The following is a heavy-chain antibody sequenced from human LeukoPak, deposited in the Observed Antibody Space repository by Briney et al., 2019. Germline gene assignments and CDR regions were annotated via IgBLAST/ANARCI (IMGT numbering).Heavy chain of an antibody. CDR1: GYTLTELS. J-gene: IGHJ3*02. D-gene: IGHD4-23*01. Sequence: ASVTVSCTVSGYTLTELSMHWVRQAPGKGLEWMGGFDPEDGETIYAQKFQGRVTMTEDTSTDTAYMELSSLRSEDTAVYYCATDPATVVTDKNLRDAFDIWGQGTMVTVSS. CDR3: ATDPATVVTDKNLRDAFDI. CDR2: FDPEDGET. V-gene: IGHV1-24*01.